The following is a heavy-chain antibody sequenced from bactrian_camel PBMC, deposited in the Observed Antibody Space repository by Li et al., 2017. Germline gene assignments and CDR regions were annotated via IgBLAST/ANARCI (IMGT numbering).Heavy chain of an antibody. V-gene: IGHV3S53*01. CDR1: YIATTYC. D-gene: IGHD1*01. CDR3: AAAPPASGTTCYYRHVFVPTEDNGY. Sequence: HVQLVESGGGSVQPGESLRLSCTTTYIATTYCLGWFREVPGQERESIAALDTDGTTSYDESVSGRFTILQDNAKTTLYLQMNSLKPEDTAMYYCAAAPPASGTTCYYRHVFVPTEDNGYWGQGTQVTV. J-gene: IGHJ6*01. CDR2: LDTDGTT.